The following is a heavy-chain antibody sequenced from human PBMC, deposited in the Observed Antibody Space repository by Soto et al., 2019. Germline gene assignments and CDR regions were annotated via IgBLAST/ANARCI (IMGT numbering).Heavy chain of an antibody. Sequence: GGSLTLSCAASGFTFSSYAMGWVRQGQGKGLEWVAVVSIGGSTNYADSVRGRFTISRDNSKNTLSLQLNSLTAEDTAVYFCAKRRGAGGHFDYWGQGALVTVSS. CDR2: VSIGGST. D-gene: IGHD2-15*01. CDR1: GFTFSSYA. CDR3: AKRRGAGGHFDY. J-gene: IGHJ4*02. V-gene: IGHV3-23*01.